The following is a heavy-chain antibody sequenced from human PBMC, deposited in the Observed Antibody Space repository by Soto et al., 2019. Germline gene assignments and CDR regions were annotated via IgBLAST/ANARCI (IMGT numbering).Heavy chain of an antibody. CDR3: TTGRGGSAYVPGAF. V-gene: IGHV3-15*07. D-gene: IGHD2-8*02. J-gene: IGHJ4*02. CDR1: GFSFTSAW. CDR2: IKTNIDGGAT. Sequence: EVQLVESGGGLVKPGGSLRLSCAASGFSFTSAWMNWVRQIPGKGLEWVGRIKTNIDGGATDYSAPVKGRFTISRDDSKDTVYLKMNSLKTEDTAVYYCTTGRGGSAYVPGAFWGQAAVVTVSS.